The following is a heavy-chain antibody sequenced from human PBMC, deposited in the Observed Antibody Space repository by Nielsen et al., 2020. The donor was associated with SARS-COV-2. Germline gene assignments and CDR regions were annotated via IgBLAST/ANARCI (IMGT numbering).Heavy chain of an antibody. D-gene: IGHD3/OR15-3a*01. CDR1: GFTFDDYA. CDR2: ISWNSGSI. V-gene: IGHV3-9*01. CDR3: AKVGLGYYYYGMDV. Sequence: GGSLRLSCAASGFTFDDYAMHWVRQAPGKGLEWVSGISWNSGSIGYADSVKGRFTISRDNAKNSLYLQMNSLRAEDTALYYCAKVGLGYYYYGMDVWGQGTTVTVSS. J-gene: IGHJ6*02.